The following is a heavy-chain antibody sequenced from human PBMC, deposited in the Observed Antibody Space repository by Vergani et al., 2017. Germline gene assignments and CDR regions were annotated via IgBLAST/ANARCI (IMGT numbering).Heavy chain of an antibody. CDR1: GFPFSDYY. D-gene: IGHD4-17*01. CDR3: ARALRPRGDFHVAD. CDR2: ISDTSSAI. V-gene: IGHV3-11*04. J-gene: IGHJ1*01. Sequence: QVDLVESGGGLVKPGESLRLSCTASGFPFSDYYMTWLRQAPGKGLEWIAYISDTSSAIFYADSARGRFTISRDNAKNSLFLQMNNLRPEDTAVYFCARALRPRGDFHVADWGRGTLVTVSS.